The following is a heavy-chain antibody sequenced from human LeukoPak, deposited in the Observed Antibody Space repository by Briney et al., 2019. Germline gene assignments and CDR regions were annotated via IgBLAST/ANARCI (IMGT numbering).Heavy chain of an antibody. CDR1: GFTFSSYS. CDR2: IRSSSSYI. CDR3: ARDAATDAFDI. V-gene: IGHV3-21*01. J-gene: IGHJ3*02. Sequence: GGSLRLSCAASGFTFSSYSMNWVRQAPGKELEWVSSIRSSSSYIYYADSVKGRFTISRDNAKNSLYLQMNSLRAEDTAVYYCARDAATDAFDIWGQGTMVTVSS.